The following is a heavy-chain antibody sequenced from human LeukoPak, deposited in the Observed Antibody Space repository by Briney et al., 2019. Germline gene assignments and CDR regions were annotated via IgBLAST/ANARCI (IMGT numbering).Heavy chain of an antibody. CDR3: ARDGRAGSLFAY. J-gene: IGHJ4*02. CDR1: GGSISGYY. CDR2: ISYSGST. D-gene: IGHD6-19*01. V-gene: IGHV4-59*01. Sequence: KSSETLSLTCTVSGGSISGYYWSWIRQPPGKGLEWVGYISYSGSTNYKPSLKSRVTISVDTSKNQFSLKLSSVTAADTAIYYCARDGRAGSLFAYWGQGTLVTVSS.